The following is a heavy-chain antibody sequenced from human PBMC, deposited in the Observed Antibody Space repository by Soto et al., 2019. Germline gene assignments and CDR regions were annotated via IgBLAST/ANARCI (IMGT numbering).Heavy chain of an antibody. CDR3: ERHIADMNFIVLVTADYGMDV. D-gene: IGHD2-2*01. CDR1: GYIFTSYW. CDR2: IYPGDSDT. V-gene: IGHV5-51*01. J-gene: IGHJ6*02. Sequence: GESLKISCKGSGYIFTSYWIGWVRQMPGKGLEWMGIIYPGDSDTRYSPSFQGQVTISADKSISTAYLQWSSLKASDTAMYYCERHIADMNFIVLVTADYGMDVCGQRSTVTVSS.